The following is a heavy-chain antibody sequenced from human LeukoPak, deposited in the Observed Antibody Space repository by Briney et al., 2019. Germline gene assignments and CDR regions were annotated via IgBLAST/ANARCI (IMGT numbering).Heavy chain of an antibody. CDR2: ISGGGGST. CDR1: GFTFSNYA. J-gene: IGHJ3*02. CDR3: ARDRALVAVGDAFDI. D-gene: IGHD5-12*01. Sequence: GGSLRLSCAASGFTFSNYAMSWVRQAPGKGLEWVSAISGGGGSTYYADSVKGRFTISRDNAKNSLYLQMNSLRDEDTAVYYCARDRALVAVGDAFDIWGQGTMVTVPS. V-gene: IGHV3-23*01.